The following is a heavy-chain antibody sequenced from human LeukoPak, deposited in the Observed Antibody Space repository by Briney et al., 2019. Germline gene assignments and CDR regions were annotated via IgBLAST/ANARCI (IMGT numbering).Heavy chain of an antibody. V-gene: IGHV3-23*01. D-gene: IGHD1-26*01. CDR1: GITFNSYG. J-gene: IGHJ4*02. CDR3: AKDQEWELTHYFDY. Sequence: GGTLRLSCAVSGITFNSYGMSWVRQAPGKGLEWVSTISNGGSTNYADSVKGRFTISRDNSKNTLYLQMNSLRAEDTAVYYCAKDQEWELTHYFDYWGQGTLVTVSS. CDR2: ISNGGST.